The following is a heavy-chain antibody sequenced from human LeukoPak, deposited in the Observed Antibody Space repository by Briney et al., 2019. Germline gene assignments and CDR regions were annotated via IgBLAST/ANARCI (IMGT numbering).Heavy chain of an antibody. CDR2: ISGDGGST. Sequence: GGSLRLSCAASGFTFDDYAVHWVRQAPGKGLEWVSLISGDGGSTSYADSVKGRLTISRDNSRNSLYLQMDSLTTEDTALYYCAKGRQWLIHYWGQGTLVTVSS. CDR1: GFTFDDYA. D-gene: IGHD6-19*01. V-gene: IGHV3-43*02. CDR3: AKGRQWLIHY. J-gene: IGHJ4*02.